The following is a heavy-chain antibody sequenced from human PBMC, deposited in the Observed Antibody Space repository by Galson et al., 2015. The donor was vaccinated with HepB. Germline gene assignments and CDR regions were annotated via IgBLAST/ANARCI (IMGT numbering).Heavy chain of an antibody. Sequence: SLRLSCAASGFTFSSYAMSWVRQAPGKGLEWVSAISGGGGSTYYADSVKGRFTISRDNSKNTLYLQMNSLRAEDTAVYYCAKPFIVVVPATISYWGQGTLVTVSS. J-gene: IGHJ4*02. CDR3: AKPFIVVVPATISY. V-gene: IGHV3-23*01. CDR1: GFTFSSYA. D-gene: IGHD2-2*01. CDR2: ISGGGGST.